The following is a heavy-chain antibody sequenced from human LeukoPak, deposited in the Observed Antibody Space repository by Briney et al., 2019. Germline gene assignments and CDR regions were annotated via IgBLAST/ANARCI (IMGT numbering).Heavy chain of an antibody. CDR2: IIPIFGTA. Sequence: ASVKVSCKASGYTFTNYGISWVRQAPGQGLEWMGGIIPIFGTANYAQKFQGRVTITADESTSTAYMEPSSLRSEDTAVYYCAGSWYGVRDYYFDYWGQGTLVTVSS. D-gene: IGHD6-13*01. CDR1: GYTFTNYG. CDR3: AGSWYGVRDYYFDY. V-gene: IGHV1-69*13. J-gene: IGHJ4*02.